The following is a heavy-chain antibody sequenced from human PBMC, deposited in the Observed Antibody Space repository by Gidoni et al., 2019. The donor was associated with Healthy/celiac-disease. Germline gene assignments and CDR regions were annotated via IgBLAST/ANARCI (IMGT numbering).Heavy chain of an antibody. J-gene: IGHJ4*02. D-gene: IGHD3-10*01. V-gene: IGHV1-3*01. CDR3: ARAVLLWFGEYQNYFDY. CDR1: GYTFTSYA. CDR2: INAGKGNT. Sequence: QVQLVQSGAEVKKPGASVKVSCKASGYTFTSYAMHWVRQAPGQRLEWMGWINAGKGNTKYSQKFQGRVTITRDTSASTAYMELSSLRSEDTAVYYCARAVLLWFGEYQNYFDYWGQGTLVTVSS.